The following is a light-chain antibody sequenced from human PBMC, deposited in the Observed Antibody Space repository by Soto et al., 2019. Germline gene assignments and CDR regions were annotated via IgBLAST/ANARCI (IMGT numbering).Light chain of an antibody. CDR1: QSISSW. J-gene: IGKJ4*01. Sequence: DIQMTQSPSTLSASVGDRVTITCRASQSISSWLAWYQQKPGKAPKLLIYKASSLESGVPSRFSGSGSGTAFTITISSLQPDDFATYYCQQYNSYPLTFGGGTKVEIK. V-gene: IGKV1-5*03. CDR2: KAS. CDR3: QQYNSYPLT.